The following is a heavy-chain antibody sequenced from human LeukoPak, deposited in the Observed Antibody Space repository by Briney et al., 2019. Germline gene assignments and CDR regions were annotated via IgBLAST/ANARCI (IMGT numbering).Heavy chain of an antibody. D-gene: IGHD3-10*01. Sequence: PGGSLRLSCAASGFTFSSYSMNWVRQAPGKGLEWVSSISSSSSYIYYAASVKGRFTISRDNAKNSLYLQMNSLRAEDTAVYYCASQGELNAFDYWGQGTLVTVSS. CDR3: ASQGELNAFDY. CDR1: GFTFSSYS. CDR2: ISSSSSYI. J-gene: IGHJ4*02. V-gene: IGHV3-21*01.